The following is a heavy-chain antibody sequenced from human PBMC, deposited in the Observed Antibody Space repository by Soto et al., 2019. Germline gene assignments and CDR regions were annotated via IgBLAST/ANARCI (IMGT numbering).Heavy chain of an antibody. CDR3: ARDSYGSGSLYYYYGMDV. CDR1: GGSISSGGYY. D-gene: IGHD3-10*01. CDR2: IYYSGST. Sequence: SETLSLTCTVSGGSISSGGYYWSWIRQHPGKGLEWIGYIYYSGSTYYNPSLKSRVTISVDTSKNQFSLKLSSVTAADTAVYYCARDSYGSGSLYYYYGMDVWGQGTTVTVSS. J-gene: IGHJ6*02. V-gene: IGHV4-31*03.